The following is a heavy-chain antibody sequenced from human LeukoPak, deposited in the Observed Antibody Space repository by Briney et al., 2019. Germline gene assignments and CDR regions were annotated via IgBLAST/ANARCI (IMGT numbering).Heavy chain of an antibody. CDR3: AKDIVLVAAGHTGWYFHL. J-gene: IGHJ2*01. CDR1: GVTVADYA. Sequence: GESLRLSCAASGVTVADYAIHWVRQAPGEGREWVSLISGDGDSTFYAESVKGRFTISRDNSKNSLYLQMNSLRAEDTALYYCAKDIVLVAAGHTGWYFHLWGRGTLVTVSS. D-gene: IGHD2-15*01. CDR2: ISGDGDST. V-gene: IGHV3-43*02.